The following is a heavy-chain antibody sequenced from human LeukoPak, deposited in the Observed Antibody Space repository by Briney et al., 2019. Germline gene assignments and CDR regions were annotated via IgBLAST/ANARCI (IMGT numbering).Heavy chain of an antibody. CDR1: GGSISSYY. Sequence: SETLSPTCTVSGGSISSYYWSWIRQPPGKGLEWIGYIYYSGSTNYNPSLKSRVTISVDTSKNQFSLKLSSVTAADTAVYYCARQYSSSWYLYFDYWGQGTLVTVSS. D-gene: IGHD6-13*01. CDR3: ARQYSSSWYLYFDY. J-gene: IGHJ4*02. CDR2: IYYSGST. V-gene: IGHV4-59*08.